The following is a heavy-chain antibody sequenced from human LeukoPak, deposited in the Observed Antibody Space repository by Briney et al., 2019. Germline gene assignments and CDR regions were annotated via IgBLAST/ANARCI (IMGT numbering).Heavy chain of an antibody. CDR1: GGSISSYY. CDR2: IYYSGST. CDR3: ARLGLGLWPKNAFDY. Sequence: RTSETLSLTCTVSGGSISSYYWSWIRQPPGKGLEWIGYIYYSGSTNYNPSLKSRVTISVDTSKNQFSLKLSSVTAADTAVYYCARLGLGLWPKNAFDYWGQGTLVTVSS. J-gene: IGHJ4*02. D-gene: IGHD5-18*01. V-gene: IGHV4-59*01.